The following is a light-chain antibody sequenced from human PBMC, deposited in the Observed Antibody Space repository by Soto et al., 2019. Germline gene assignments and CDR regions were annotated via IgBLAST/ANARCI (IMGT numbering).Light chain of an antibody. CDR1: QTVDSPY. CDR3: QQYDNSVYT. CDR2: GTS. Sequence: EIVLTQSPGTLSLSPGERATLSCMTSQTVDSPYLAWYQQRFGQAPRLLMYGTSTRATGVPDRFIGSGYGKEFTLSINKLEPEDSAVYNCQQYDNSVYTFGQGTKLEIK. V-gene: IGKV3-20*01. J-gene: IGKJ2*01.